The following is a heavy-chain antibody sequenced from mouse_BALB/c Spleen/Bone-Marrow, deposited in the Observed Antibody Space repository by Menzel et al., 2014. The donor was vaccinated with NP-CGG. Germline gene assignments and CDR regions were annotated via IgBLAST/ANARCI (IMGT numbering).Heavy chain of an antibody. V-gene: IGHV3-1*02. D-gene: IGHD2-3*01. Sequence: EVKLMESGPDLVKPSQSLSLTCTVTGYSITSGHSWHWIRQFPGNKLEWMGFIYYSGGSNYNPSLKSRVSISRDTSKNQFFLQLNSVTSEDAATYYCARHDGYFDYWGQGTTLTVSS. J-gene: IGHJ2*01. CDR3: ARHDGYFDY. CDR2: IYYSGGS. CDR1: GYSITSGHS.